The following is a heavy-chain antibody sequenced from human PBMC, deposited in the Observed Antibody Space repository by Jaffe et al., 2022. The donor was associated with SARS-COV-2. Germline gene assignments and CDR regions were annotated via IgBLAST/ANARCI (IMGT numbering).Heavy chain of an antibody. J-gene: IGHJ6*02. Sequence: EVQVLESGGGLVQPGGSLRLSCAASGFTFSNYAMSWVRQAPGKGLEWVSGTSDSGYSTYYADSVKGRFTISRDNPMNTVSLQMSGLSAEDTAVYYCARSAVAGGNYFYGMDVWGQGTTVSVSS. CDR3: ARSAVAGGNYFYGMDV. CDR2: TSDSGYST. D-gene: IGHD6-19*01. V-gene: IGHV3-23*01. CDR1: GFTFSNYA.